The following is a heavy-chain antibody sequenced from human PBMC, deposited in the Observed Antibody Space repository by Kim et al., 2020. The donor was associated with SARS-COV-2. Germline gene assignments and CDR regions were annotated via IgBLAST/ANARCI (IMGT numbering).Heavy chain of an antibody. Sequence: RGGTSYAQKCRGRVTMTRDTSTSTVYMELRSLRSDDTAVYFCARKELPDFWGQGTLVTVSS. V-gene: IGHV1-46*01. CDR2: RGGT. D-gene: IGHD3-10*01. CDR3: ARKELPDF. J-gene: IGHJ4*02.